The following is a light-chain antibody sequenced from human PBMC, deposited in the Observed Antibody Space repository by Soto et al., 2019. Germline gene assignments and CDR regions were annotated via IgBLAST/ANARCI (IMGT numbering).Light chain of an antibody. CDR1: EVVSNN. CDR2: GAS. J-gene: IGKJ3*01. CDR3: QKRSNWVFN. V-gene: IGKV3D-11*03. Sequence: TQPPATLSLCTGAKATLSQSASEVVSNNLAWYQQKAGQAPRLLIYGASNRATGTPARFSGSGSGTDFTLTISSLEPEDFAVYYCQKRSNWVFNCGRGNKGDIK.